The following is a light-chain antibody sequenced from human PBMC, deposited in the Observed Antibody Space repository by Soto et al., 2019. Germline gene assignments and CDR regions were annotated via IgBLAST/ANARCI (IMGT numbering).Light chain of an antibody. CDR1: NIGSYI. CDR2: GDS. J-gene: IGLJ3*02. V-gene: IGLV3-21*02. CDR3: QVWDTRSDQSWV. Sequence: SYVLTQPPSVSVAPGQTARLPCGGDNIGSYIVYWYQQKPGQAPVLVVYGDSDRPSGVPERFSVSRSGSAATLTISGVEAGDEADYYCQVWDTRSDQSWVFGGGTKLTVL.